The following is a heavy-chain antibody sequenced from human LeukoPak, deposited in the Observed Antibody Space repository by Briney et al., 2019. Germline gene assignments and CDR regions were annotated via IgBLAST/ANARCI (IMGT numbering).Heavy chain of an antibody. D-gene: IGHD2-2*01. CDR1: GGSISSYY. Sequence: PSETLSLTCTVSGGSISSYYWSWIRQPPGEGLEWIGYIYYSGSTNYNPSLKSRVTISVDTSKNQFSLKLSSVTAADTAVYYCARSPPMVVVVPAAMDVWGKGTTVTVSS. CDR2: IYYSGST. CDR3: ARSPPMVVVVPAAMDV. V-gene: IGHV4-59*01. J-gene: IGHJ6*03.